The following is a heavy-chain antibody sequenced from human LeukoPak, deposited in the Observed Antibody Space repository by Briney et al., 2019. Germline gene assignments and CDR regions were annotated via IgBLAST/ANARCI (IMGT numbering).Heavy chain of an antibody. J-gene: IGHJ4*02. D-gene: IGHD3-10*01. CDR3: AKFNDYYGSGSTNYFDY. CDR1: GFTFSSYA. Sequence: TGGSLRLSCAASGFTFSSYAMSWVRQAPGKGLEWVSAISGSGGSTYYADSVKGRFTISRDNSKNTLYLQMNSLRAEDTAVYCCAKFNDYYGSGSTNYFDYWGQGTLVTVSS. CDR2: ISGSGGST. V-gene: IGHV3-23*01.